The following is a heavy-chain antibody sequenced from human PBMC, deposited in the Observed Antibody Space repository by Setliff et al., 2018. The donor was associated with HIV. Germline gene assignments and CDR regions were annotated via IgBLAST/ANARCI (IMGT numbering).Heavy chain of an antibody. CDR3: AGSAHSYSYMGYYYHTMDV. D-gene: IGHD4-4*01. Sequence: SVKVSCKTSGGTFSTYVITWVRQAPGQGLEWMGGMLPILGMGDFAQKFQGRVTITADASTRAAYMELSSLTSDDTAVYYCAGSAHSYSYMGYYYHTMDVWGQGTTVTV. CDR2: MLPILGMG. V-gene: IGHV1-69*10. CDR1: GGTFSTYV. J-gene: IGHJ6*02.